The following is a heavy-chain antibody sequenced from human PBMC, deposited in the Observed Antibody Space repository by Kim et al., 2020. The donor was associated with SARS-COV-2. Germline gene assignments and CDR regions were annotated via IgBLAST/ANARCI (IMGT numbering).Heavy chain of an antibody. J-gene: IGHJ3*02. CDR3: TRVPPYSNSWWDAFDI. V-gene: IGHV3-73*01. CDR2: IRIKANSYAT. CDR1: GFTFSDSA. Sequence: GGSLRLSCAASGFTFSDSAMYWVLQASGKGLEWVGRIRIKANSYATAYDVSVKGRFIISRDDSKNTAYLQMNSLKTEDTAIYYCTRVPPYSNSWWDAFDIWGQGTMVTVSS. D-gene: IGHD6-13*01.